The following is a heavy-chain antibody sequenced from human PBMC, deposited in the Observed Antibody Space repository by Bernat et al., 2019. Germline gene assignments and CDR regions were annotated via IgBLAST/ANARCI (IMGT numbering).Heavy chain of an antibody. CDR2: IDYSGST. CDR3: TSEGLGYDILTGYHYYYGMDV. CDR1: GGSISSYY. J-gene: IGHJ6*02. D-gene: IGHD3-9*01. Sequence: QVQLQESGPGLVKPSETLSLTCTVSGGSISSYYWSWIRQPQGKGLGWIGYIDYSGSTNYNPSLTSRVTISVDTSKNQFSLKLSAVTAANTAVYYCTSEGLGYDILTGYHYYYGMDVWGQGTTVTVSS. V-gene: IGHV4-59*01.